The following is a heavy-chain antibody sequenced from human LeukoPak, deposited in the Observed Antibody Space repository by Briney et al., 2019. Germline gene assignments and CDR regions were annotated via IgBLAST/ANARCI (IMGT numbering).Heavy chain of an antibody. V-gene: IGHV6-1*01. J-gene: IGHJ5*02. Sequence: SQTLSLTYAIFGDSVSSNSAAWNWIRQSPSRGLEWLGRTYYRSKWYNDYAVSVKSRITINPDTSKNQFSLKLNSVTAADTAVYYCARGSRYCSGGSCYPGVNWFDPWGQGTLVTVSS. CDR1: GDSVSSNSAA. CDR3: ARGSRYCSGGSCYPGVNWFDP. D-gene: IGHD2-15*01. CDR2: TYYRSKWYN.